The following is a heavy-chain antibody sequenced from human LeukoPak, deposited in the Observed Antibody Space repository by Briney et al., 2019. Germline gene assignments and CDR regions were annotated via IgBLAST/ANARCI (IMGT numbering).Heavy chain of an antibody. CDR2: IYHSGST. J-gene: IGHJ5*02. Sequence: SETLSLTCAVSGYSISSGYYWGRIRQPPGKGLEWIGSIYHSGSTYYNPSLKSRATISVDTSKNQFSLKLSSVTAADTAVYYCARPGLGWFDPWGQGTLVTVSS. V-gene: IGHV4-38-2*01. CDR3: ARPGLGWFDP. CDR1: GYSISSGYY. D-gene: IGHD3/OR15-3a*01.